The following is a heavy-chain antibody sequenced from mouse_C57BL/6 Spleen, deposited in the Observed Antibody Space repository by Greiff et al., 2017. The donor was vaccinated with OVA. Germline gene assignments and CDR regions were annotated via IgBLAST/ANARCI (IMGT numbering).Heavy chain of an antibody. CDR2: INPSNGGT. V-gene: IGHV1-53*01. CDR1: GYTFTSYW. CDR3: ARRYYGSSPYYFDY. J-gene: IGHJ2*01. D-gene: IGHD1-1*01. Sequence: QVHVKQSGTELVKPGASVKLSCKASGYTFTSYWMHWVKQRPGQGLEWIGNINPSNGGTNYNEKFKSKATLTVDKSSSTAYMQLSSLTSEDSAVYYCARRYYGSSPYYFDYWGQGTTLTVSS.